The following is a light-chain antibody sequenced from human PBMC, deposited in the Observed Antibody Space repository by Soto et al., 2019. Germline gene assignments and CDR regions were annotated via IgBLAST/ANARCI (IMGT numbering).Light chain of an antibody. J-gene: IGKJ4*01. V-gene: IGKV3D-20*02. Sequence: IVLTHSPGTLSLSPGETATLSCSASQTVNSDYLAWFQQRPGQAPRLLIFATSRRATDIPDRFSGSGSGTDFTLTISSLESEDFAFYYCQQRNSWPLTFGGGTKVDIK. CDR2: ATS. CDR3: QQRNSWPLT. CDR1: QTVNSDY.